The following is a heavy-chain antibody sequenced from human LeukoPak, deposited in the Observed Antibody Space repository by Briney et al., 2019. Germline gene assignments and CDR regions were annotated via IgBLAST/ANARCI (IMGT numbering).Heavy chain of an antibody. CDR3: AREEAYCAGDCSPA. Sequence: GGSLRLSCAASGFTFSSYNMIWVRQAPGKGLEWASSITISSTYIYYADSVTGRSTISRDSAKNSLYLQMNSLRAEDTAVYYCAREEAYCAGDCSPAWGQGTLVTVSS. V-gene: IGHV3-21*01. CDR1: GFTFSSYN. D-gene: IGHD2-21*02. J-gene: IGHJ5*02. CDR2: ITISSTYI.